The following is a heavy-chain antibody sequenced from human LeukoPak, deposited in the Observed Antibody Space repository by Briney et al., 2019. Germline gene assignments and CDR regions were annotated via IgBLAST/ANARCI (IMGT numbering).Heavy chain of an antibody. CDR3: AKRKGRDGYNFDY. CDR1: GFTFSSYA. CDR2: ISYDGSNK. D-gene: IGHD5-24*01. Sequence: HPGGSLRLSCAASGFTFSSYAMHWVRQAPGKGLEWVAVISYDGSNKYYADSVKGRFTISRDNSKNTLYLQMNSLRAEDTAVYYCAKRKGRDGYNFDYWGQGTLVTVSS. J-gene: IGHJ4*02. V-gene: IGHV3-30*04.